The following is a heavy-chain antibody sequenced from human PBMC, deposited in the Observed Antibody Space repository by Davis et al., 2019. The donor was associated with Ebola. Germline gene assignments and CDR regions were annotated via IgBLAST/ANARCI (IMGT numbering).Heavy chain of an antibody. Sequence: PGGSLRLSCAASGFTFSSYWMSWVRQAPGKGLEWVSLIYSGGTTYYADSVKGRFAISRDSSKNTFYLQMNSLRGEDTAVYYCARGVLSSTSQYFQHWGQGTLVTVSS. V-gene: IGHV3-66*02. J-gene: IGHJ1*01. CDR2: IYSGGTT. CDR1: GFTFSSYW. D-gene: IGHD6-13*01. CDR3: ARGVLSSTSQYFQH.